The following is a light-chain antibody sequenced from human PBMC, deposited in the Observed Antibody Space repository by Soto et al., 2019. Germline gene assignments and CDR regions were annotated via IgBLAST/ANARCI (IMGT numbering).Light chain of an antibody. V-gene: IGKV1-5*03. CDR2: KAS. CDR1: QTISSW. Sequence: DIQMTQSPSTLSGSVGDRVTITCRASQTISSWLAWYQQKPGKAPKILIYKASTLKSGVPSRFSGSGSGTEVTLTISSLQPDDFATYYCQHYNRYSEAFGQGTKVDI. J-gene: IGKJ1*01. CDR3: QHYNRYSEA.